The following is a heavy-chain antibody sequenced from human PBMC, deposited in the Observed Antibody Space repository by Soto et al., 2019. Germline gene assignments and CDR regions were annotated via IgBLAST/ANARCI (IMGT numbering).Heavy chain of an antibody. CDR1: GFTFSSYA. V-gene: IGHV3-30*04. D-gene: IGHD4-17*01. CDR2: IAYDGRNK. CDR3: ASYDYGGNGVDY. J-gene: IGHJ4*02. Sequence: PGGSLRLSCAASGFTFSSYAMHWVRQAPGKGLEWVAVIAYDGRNKYYADSVKGRFTISRDNSKNTLYLQMNSLRIEDTAVYYCASYDYGGNGVDYWGQGTLVTVSS.